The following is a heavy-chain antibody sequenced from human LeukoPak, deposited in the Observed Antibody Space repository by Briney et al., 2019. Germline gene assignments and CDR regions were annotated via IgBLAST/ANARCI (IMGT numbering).Heavy chain of an antibody. CDR3: ARDRVGSSTSCYDY. CDR2: MSSSDNPI. V-gene: IGHV3-11*01. D-gene: IGHD2-2*01. J-gene: IGHJ4*02. CDR1: GFSFSGHY. Sequence: GGSLRLSCAASGFSFSGHYMSWLRQAPGKGLEWCSYMSSSDNPIYYADSVKGRFTISRDNAKNSLYLQMNNLRAEDTAVYYCARDRVGSSTSCYDYWGQGTLVTVSS.